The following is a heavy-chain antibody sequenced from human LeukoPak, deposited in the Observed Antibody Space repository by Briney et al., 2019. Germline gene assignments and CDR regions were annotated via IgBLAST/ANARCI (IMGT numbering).Heavy chain of an antibody. D-gene: IGHD3-16*01. CDR3: AGGVY. Sequence: GGSLRLSCAISGFVPRSYWMYWVRQAPGKGLEWVANIDEDGSGKNYVDSVKGRFTISRDNAWTSVYRQMNSLKAEETAVYYCAGGVYWGQGTLVNVSS. CDR1: GFVPRSYW. CDR2: IDEDGSGK. J-gene: IGHJ4*02. V-gene: IGHV3-7*03.